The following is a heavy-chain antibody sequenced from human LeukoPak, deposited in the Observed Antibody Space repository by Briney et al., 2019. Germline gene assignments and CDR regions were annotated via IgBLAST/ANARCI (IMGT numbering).Heavy chain of an antibody. CDR3: ARGFYDSEASDY. V-gene: IGHV3-48*03. Sequence: GGSLRLSCAASGFTFSSYEMNWVRQAPGKGLEWVSYISSSGSTIYYADSVKGRFTISRDNAKNSLYLQMNSLRAEDTAVYYCARGFYDSEASDYWGQGTLVTVSS. D-gene: IGHD3-22*01. CDR2: ISSSGSTI. CDR1: GFTFSSYE. J-gene: IGHJ4*02.